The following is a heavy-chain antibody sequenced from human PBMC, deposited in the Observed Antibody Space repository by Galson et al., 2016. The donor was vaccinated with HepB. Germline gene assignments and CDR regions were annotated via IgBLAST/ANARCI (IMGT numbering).Heavy chain of an antibody. CDR2: INQSGRT. J-gene: IGHJ4*01. CDR1: GGSFSGDF. CDR3: AVTDYGDPIFDY. Sequence: SETLSLTCAVYGGSFSGDFWSWIRQTPGRGLEWIGEINQSGRTNYNLSLRSRVTISVDTSKNQFSLRLTSVTAADTAGYYCAVTDYGDPIFDYWGHGTLVTVSS. D-gene: IGHD4-17*01. V-gene: IGHV4-34*01.